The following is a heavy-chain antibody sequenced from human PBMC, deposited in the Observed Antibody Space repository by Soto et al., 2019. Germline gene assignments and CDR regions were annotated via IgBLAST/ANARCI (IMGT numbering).Heavy chain of an antibody. Sequence: GGSLRLSCSASGFTFSSYCMSWVRQAPGKGLEWVANIKQDGSEKYYVDSVKGRFTISRDNAKNSLYLQMNSLRAEDTAVYYCARLSYCGGDCPHDAFDIWGQGTMVTVSS. J-gene: IGHJ3*02. D-gene: IGHD2-21*01. CDR3: ARLSYCGGDCPHDAFDI. CDR2: IKQDGSEK. CDR1: GFTFSSYC. V-gene: IGHV3-7*01.